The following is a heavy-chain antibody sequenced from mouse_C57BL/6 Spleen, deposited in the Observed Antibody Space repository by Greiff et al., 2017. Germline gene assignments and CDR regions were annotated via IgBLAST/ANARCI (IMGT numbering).Heavy chain of an antibody. CDR2: IHPSDSDT. CDR3: AITSLYYYGSSDFDY. J-gene: IGHJ2*01. CDR1: GYTFTSYW. D-gene: IGHD1-1*01. V-gene: IGHV1-74*01. Sequence: QFQLQQPGAELVKPGASVKVSCKASGYTFTSYWMHWVKQRPGQGLEWIGRIHPSDSDTNYNQKLKGKATLTVDKSSSTAYMQLSSLTSEDSAVYYSAITSLYYYGSSDFDYWGQGTTLTVSS.